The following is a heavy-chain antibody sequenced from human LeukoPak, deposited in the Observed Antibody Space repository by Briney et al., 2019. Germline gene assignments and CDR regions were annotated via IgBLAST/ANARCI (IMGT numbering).Heavy chain of an antibody. CDR2: IYYSGST. Sequence: SETLSLTCTVSGGSVSSGSYYWDWIRQPPGKGLEWIGSIYYSGSTYYNPSLKSRVTISVDTSKNRFSLRLSSVTAADTAVYYCARRNRWELLDFWGQGTLVTVSS. V-gene: IGHV4-39*01. CDR3: ARRNRWELLDF. CDR1: GGSVSSGSYY. J-gene: IGHJ4*02. D-gene: IGHD1-26*01.